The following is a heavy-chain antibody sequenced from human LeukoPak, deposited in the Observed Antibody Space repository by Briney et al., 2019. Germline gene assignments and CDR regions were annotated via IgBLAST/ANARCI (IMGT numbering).Heavy chain of an antibody. Sequence: GGSLRLSCAASGFTFSSYGMNWVRQAPGKGLEWVSSISSSSSYIYYADSVKGRFTISRDNAKNSLYLQMNSLRAEDTAVYYCARDSGFLEWLFWFDPWGQGTLVTVSS. V-gene: IGHV3-21*01. CDR2: ISSSSSYI. CDR1: GFTFSSYG. CDR3: ARDSGFLEWLFWFDP. D-gene: IGHD3-3*01. J-gene: IGHJ5*02.